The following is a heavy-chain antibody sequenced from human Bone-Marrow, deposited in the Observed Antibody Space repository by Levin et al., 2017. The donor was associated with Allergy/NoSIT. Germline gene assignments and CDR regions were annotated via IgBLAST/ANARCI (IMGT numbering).Heavy chain of an antibody. V-gene: IGHV3-23*01. CDR3: AKDIQLSV. CDR2: ISSSGANT. CDR1: GFTFSDSA. D-gene: IGHD5-18*01. Sequence: GESLKISCAASGFTFSDSAMTWVRQAPGKGLEWVSLISSSGANTYYAGSVRGRFTISRDSSKNTLYLQINSLRAEDTAVYVCAKDIQLSVWGQGTTVTVSS. J-gene: IGHJ6*02.